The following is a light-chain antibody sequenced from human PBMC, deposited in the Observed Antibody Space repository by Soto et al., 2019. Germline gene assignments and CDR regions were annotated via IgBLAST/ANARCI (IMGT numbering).Light chain of an antibody. CDR1: SSDVGGYNY. J-gene: IGLJ2*01. Sequence: QSVLTQPASVSGSPGQSMTIACTGTSSDVGGYNYVSWYQQHSGKAPKLMISDVSNRPSGVSNRFSGSKSGNTASLTISGLQAEVEAGYYCSSYTSSSTHVGFGGGSKLTVL. V-gene: IGLV2-14*01. CDR2: DVS. CDR3: SSYTSSSTHVG.